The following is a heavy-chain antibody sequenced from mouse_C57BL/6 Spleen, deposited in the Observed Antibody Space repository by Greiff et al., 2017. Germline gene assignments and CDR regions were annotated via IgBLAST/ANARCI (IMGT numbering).Heavy chain of an antibody. CDR2: INYDGSST. Sequence: EVMLVESEGGLVQPGSSMKLSCTASGFTFSDYYMAWVRQVPEKGLEWVANINYDGSSTYYLDSLKSRFIISRDNAKNILYLQMSSLKSEDTATYYCARDQSSGWGFDYWGQGTTLTVSS. CDR3: ARDQSSGWGFDY. D-gene: IGHD3-2*02. J-gene: IGHJ2*01. CDR1: GFTFSDYY. V-gene: IGHV5-16*01.